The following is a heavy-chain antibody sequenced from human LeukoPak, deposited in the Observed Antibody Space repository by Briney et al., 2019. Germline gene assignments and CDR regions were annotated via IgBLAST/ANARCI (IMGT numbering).Heavy chain of an antibody. J-gene: IGHJ4*02. V-gene: IGHV3-66*01. CDR1: GFTVSSNY. Sequence: GGSLRLSCAASGFTVSSNYMSWVRQAPGKGLEWVSVIYSGGSTYYADSVKGRFTISRDNSKNTLYLQMNSLRAEDTAVYYYARDPPLYDILTGYYPSKYFDYWGQGTLVTVSS. CDR2: IYSGGST. D-gene: IGHD3-9*01. CDR3: ARDPPLYDILTGYYPSKYFDY.